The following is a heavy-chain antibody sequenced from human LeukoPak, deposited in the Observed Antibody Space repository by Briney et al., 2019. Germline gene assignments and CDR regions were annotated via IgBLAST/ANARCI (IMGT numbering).Heavy chain of an antibody. CDR3: ARSRIMVVTAILPWFDP. CDR1: GGTFSSYA. D-gene: IGHD2-21*02. Sequence: ASVKVSCKASGGTFSSYAISWVRQAPGQGLEWMGRIIPILGIANYAQKFQGRVTITADKSTSTAYMELSSLRSEDAAVYYCARSRIMVVTAILPWFDPWGQGTLVTVSS. J-gene: IGHJ5*02. CDR2: IIPILGIA. V-gene: IGHV1-69*04.